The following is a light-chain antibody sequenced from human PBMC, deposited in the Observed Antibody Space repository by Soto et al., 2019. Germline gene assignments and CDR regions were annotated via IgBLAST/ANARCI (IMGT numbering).Light chain of an antibody. CDR1: QSVSSY. CDR2: DTS. J-gene: IGKJ4*01. V-gene: IGKV3-11*01. Sequence: EIVLTQSPATLSLSPGERATLSCRASQSVSSYFALYQQKPVQAPRLLIYDTSNRATGIPARFSGSGSGTVFTLTIANLEPEDFAVYYCKQCSNWLTFGGGTKVEIK. CDR3: KQCSNWLT.